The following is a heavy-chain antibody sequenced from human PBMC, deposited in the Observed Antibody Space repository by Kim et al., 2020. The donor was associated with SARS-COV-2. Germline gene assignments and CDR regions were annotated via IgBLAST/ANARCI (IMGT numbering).Heavy chain of an antibody. J-gene: IGHJ6*02. Sequence: SETLSLTCTVSGGSISSYYWSWIRQPPGKGLEWIGYIYYSGSTNYNPSLKSRVTISVDTSKNQFSLKLSSVTAADTAVYYCARDPAGGAHYYDSSGHSRVHYYDGMDVWGQGTTVTVSS. D-gene: IGHD3-22*01. CDR1: GGSISSYY. V-gene: IGHV4-59*01. CDR3: ARDPAGGAHYYDSSGHSRVHYYDGMDV. CDR2: IYYSGST.